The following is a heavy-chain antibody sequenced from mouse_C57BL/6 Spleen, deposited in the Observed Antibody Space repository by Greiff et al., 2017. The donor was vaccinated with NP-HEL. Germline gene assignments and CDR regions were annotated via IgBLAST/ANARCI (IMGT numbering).Heavy chain of an antibody. V-gene: IGHV1-18*01. CDR2: INPNNGGT. J-gene: IGHJ1*03. D-gene: IGHD1-1*01. Sequence: EVQLQESGPELVKPGASVKIPCKASGYTFTDYNMDWVKQSHGKSLEWIGDINPNNGGTIYNQKFKGKATLTVDKSSSTAYMELRSLTSEDTAVYYCARSSITTVAATPHWYFDVWGTGTTVTVSS. CDR1: GYTFTDYN. CDR3: ARSSITTVAATPHWYFDV.